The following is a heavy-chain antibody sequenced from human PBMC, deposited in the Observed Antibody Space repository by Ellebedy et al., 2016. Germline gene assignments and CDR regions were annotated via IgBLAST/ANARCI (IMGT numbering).Heavy chain of an antibody. CDR3: ARDPESGSIQDY. Sequence: SETLSLXXTVSGYSISSGYYWSWIRQPAGKGLEWIGRIYTSGSTNYNPSLKSRVTISVDTSKNQFSLKLSSVTAADTAVYYCARDPESGSIQDYWGQGTLVTVSS. CDR1: GYSISSGYY. J-gene: IGHJ4*02. D-gene: IGHD4-11*01. V-gene: IGHV4-61*02. CDR2: IYTSGST.